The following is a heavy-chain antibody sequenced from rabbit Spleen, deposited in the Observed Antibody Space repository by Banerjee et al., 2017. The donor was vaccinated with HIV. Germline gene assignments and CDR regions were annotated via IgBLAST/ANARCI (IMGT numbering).Heavy chain of an antibody. J-gene: IGHJ4*01. D-gene: IGHD8-1*01. CDR1: GFSFSIDYF. CDR2: IYTGISTNT. V-gene: IGHV1S45*01. CDR3: ARDGAGGSYFAL. Sequence: QEQLVESGGGLVKPEGSLTLTCTASGFSFSIDYFPCWVRQAPGKGLEWIACIYTGISTNTYYANWAKGRFTISKTSSTTVTLQMTSLTAADTATYFCARDGAGGSYFALWGPGTLVTVS.